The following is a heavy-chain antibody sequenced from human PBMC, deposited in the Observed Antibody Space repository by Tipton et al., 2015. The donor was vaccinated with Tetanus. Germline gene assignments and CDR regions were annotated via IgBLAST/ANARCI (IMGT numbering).Heavy chain of an antibody. V-gene: IGHV3-30*07. CDR3: ARHYGDYGGAFDL. Sequence: DSVKGRFTISRDNSKYTLDLQMNSLRAEDTAVYYCARHYGDYGGAFDLWGQGTMVTVSS. J-gene: IGHJ3*01. D-gene: IGHD4-17*01.